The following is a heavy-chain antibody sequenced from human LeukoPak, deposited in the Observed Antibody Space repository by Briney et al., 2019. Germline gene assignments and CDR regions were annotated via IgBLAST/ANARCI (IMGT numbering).Heavy chain of an antibody. V-gene: IGHV4-4*07. D-gene: IGHD6-13*01. J-gene: IGHJ4*02. CDR1: GGSISSYY. CDR3: ARHVVSSSSWYGGFYFDY. Sequence: SETLSLTCTVSGGSISSYYWSWIRQPAGKGLEWIGRIYTSGSTNYNPSLKSRVTMSVDTSKNQFSLKLSSVTAADTAVYYYARHVVSSSSWYGGFYFDYWGQGTLVTVSS. CDR2: IYTSGST.